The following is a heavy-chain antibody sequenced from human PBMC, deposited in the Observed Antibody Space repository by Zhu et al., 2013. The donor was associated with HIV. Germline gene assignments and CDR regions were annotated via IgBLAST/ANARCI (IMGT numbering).Heavy chain of an antibody. J-gene: IGHJ4*02. V-gene: IGHV1-18*01. CDR2: VSPKNGDT. CDR1: GYTFTRFG. D-gene: IGHD3-22*01. CDR3: ARPEGYDNSGYVY. Sequence: QAQLVQSGTEVKKPGASVKVSCKASGYTFTRFGISWVRQAPGQGLEWMGWVSPKNGDTNYVQKFQDRVTMTTDTSTSTAYMELMSLTSDDTAVYYCARPEGYDNSGYVYWGQGTLVTVSS.